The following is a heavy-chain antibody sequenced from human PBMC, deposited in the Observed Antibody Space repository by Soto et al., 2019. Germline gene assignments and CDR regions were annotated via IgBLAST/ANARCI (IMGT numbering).Heavy chain of an antibody. D-gene: IGHD3-10*02. CDR3: FFFQAEDGIRDVRSVSAFLLNRSSDL. J-gene: IGHJ2*01. CDR2: IYYSGST. V-gene: IGHV4-39*01. Sequence: PGKWLECIGRIYYSGSTYYHPSLKSRVTISVDTSKNQFSRKLSSVTAADTAVYYFFFFQAEDGIRDVRSVSAFLLNRSSDL.